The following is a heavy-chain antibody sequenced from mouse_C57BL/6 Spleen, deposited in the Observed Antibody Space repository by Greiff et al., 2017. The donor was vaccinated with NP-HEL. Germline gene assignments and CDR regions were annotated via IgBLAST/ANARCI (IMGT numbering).Heavy chain of an antibody. D-gene: IGHD1-1*01. J-gene: IGHJ1*03. V-gene: IGHV1-50*01. Sequence: VQLQQPGAELVKPGASVKLSCKASGYTFTSYWMQWVKQRPGQGLEWIGEIDPSDSYTNYNQKFKGKATLTVDTSSSTAYMQLSSLTSEDSAVYYCASYYYGSRNWYFDVWGTGTTVTVSS. CDR2: IDPSDSYT. CDR1: GYTFTSYW. CDR3: ASYYYGSRNWYFDV.